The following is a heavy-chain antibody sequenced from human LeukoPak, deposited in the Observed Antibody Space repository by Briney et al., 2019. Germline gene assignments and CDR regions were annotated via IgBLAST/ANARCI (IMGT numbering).Heavy chain of an antibody. J-gene: IGHJ4*02. Sequence: WIGYIYYSGSTNYNPSLKSRVTISVDTSKNQFSLKLSSVTTADTAVYYCARAGGYGDYGSFEYWGRGTLVTVSS. D-gene: IGHD4-17*01. CDR3: ARAGGYGDYGSFEY. V-gene: IGHV4-59*01. CDR2: IYYSGST.